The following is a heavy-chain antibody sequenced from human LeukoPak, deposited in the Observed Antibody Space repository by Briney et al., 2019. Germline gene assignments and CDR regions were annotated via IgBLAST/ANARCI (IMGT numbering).Heavy chain of an antibody. V-gene: IGHV3-74*01. D-gene: IGHD1-26*01. Sequence: GGSLRLSCVVSGFSFSNYWMHWVRQAPGKGLVWVSRINSDGSTTSYAASVKGRFTISRDNAKNTLYLQMNSLRAEDAAVYYCARGIVGPTGDYWGQGTLVTVSS. J-gene: IGHJ4*02. CDR3: ARGIVGPTGDY. CDR1: GFSFSNYW. CDR2: INSDGSTT.